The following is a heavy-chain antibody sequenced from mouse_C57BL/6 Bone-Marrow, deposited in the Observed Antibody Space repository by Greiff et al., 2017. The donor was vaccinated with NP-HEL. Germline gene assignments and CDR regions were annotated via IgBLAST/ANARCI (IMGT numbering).Heavy chain of an antibody. CDR1: GYTFTSYT. CDR3: ARIHYSYYYAMDY. CDR2: INPSSGYT. Sequence: QVQLQQSGAELARPGASVKMSCKASGYTFTSYTMHWVKQRPGQGLEWIGYINPSSGYTKYNQKFKDKATLTAYKSSSTAYMQLSSLTSEDAAVYYCARIHYSYYYAMDYWGQGTSVTVSS. D-gene: IGHD2-12*01. J-gene: IGHJ4*01. V-gene: IGHV1-4*01.